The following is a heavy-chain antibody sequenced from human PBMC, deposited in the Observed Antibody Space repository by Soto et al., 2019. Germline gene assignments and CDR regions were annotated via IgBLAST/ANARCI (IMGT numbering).Heavy chain of an antibody. CDR2: IYYSGSI. CDR3: ARHGGTHPDY. D-gene: IGHD1-1*01. J-gene: IGHJ4*02. Sequence: QVQLQESGPGLVKPSETLSLTCTVSGGSISSYYWSWIRQPRGKGLEWIGYIYYSGSINHNPSLKSRVTISADTSKNQFSLKLSSVTAADTAVHYCARHGGTHPDYWGQGTLATVSS. CDR1: GGSISSYY. V-gene: IGHV4-59*08.